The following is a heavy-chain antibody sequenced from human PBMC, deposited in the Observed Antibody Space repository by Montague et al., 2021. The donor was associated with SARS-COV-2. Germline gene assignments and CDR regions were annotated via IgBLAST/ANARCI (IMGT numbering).Heavy chain of an antibody. CDR3: ARGSGWMGNAFDI. V-gene: IGHV4-59*01. Sequence: TLSLTCTVSGGSISSYYWSWIRQPPGKGLEWIGYIYYSGSTNYNPSLKSRVTISVDTSKNQLSLKLSSVTAADTAVYYCARGSGWMGNAFDIWGRGTMVTVSS. CDR1: GGSISSYY. CDR2: IYYSGST. D-gene: IGHD6-19*01. J-gene: IGHJ3*02.